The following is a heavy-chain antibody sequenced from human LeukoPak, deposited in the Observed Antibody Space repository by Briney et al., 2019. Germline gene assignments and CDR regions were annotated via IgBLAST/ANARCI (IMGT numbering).Heavy chain of an antibody. CDR3: ARDPEYYYDSSGQTGGS. CDR1: GFSFSDYY. CDR2: VSSSGTRI. Sequence: GGSLRLSCAASGFSFSDYYMSWIRQAPGKGLEWGSYVSSSGTRIYYADSVKGRFTISRDNAKNSLYLQMNSLRAEDTAVYYCARDPEYYYDSSGQTGGSWGQGTLVTVSS. D-gene: IGHD3-22*01. V-gene: IGHV3-11*04. J-gene: IGHJ5*02.